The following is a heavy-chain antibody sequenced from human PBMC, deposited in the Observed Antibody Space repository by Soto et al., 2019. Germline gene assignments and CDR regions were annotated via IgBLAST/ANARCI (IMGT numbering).Heavy chain of an antibody. J-gene: IGHJ4*02. D-gene: IGHD3-22*01. CDR3: SRRDSSGYYPKPKPSDY. CDR2: IYPGDSDT. Sequence: GESLKISCKGSGYSFTSYWIGWVRQMPGKGLEWMGIIYPGDSDTRYSPSFQGQVTISADKSISTAYLQWSSLKASDTAMYYCSRRDSSGYYPKPKPSDYWGQGTLVTVSS. V-gene: IGHV5-51*01. CDR1: GYSFTSYW.